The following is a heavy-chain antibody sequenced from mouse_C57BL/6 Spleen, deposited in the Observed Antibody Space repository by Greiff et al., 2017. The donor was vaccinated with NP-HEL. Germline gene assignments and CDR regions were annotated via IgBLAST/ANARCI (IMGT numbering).Heavy chain of an antibody. CDR3: ARTRAAKAWFAY. Sequence: VQLQQPGAELVKPGASVKLSCKASGYTFTSYWMQWVKQRPGQGLEWIGEIDPSDSYTNYNQKFKGKATLTVDTSSSTAYMQLSSLTSEDSAVYYCARTRAAKAWFAYWGQGTLVTVSA. J-gene: IGHJ3*01. CDR2: IDPSDSYT. D-gene: IGHD6-1*01. V-gene: IGHV1-50*01. CDR1: GYTFTSYW.